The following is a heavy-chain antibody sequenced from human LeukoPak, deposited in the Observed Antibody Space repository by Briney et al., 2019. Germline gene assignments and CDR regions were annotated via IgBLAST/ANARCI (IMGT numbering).Heavy chain of an antibody. Sequence: PSETLSLTCTVSGGSISSSSYYWGWIRQPPGKGLEWIGSIYYSGSTYYNPSLKSRVTISVDTSKNQFSLKLSSVTAADTAVYYCARLVVAGTMDYWGQGTLVTVSS. D-gene: IGHD6-19*01. CDR3: ARLVVAGTMDY. J-gene: IGHJ4*02. CDR2: IYYSGST. CDR1: GGSISSSSYY. V-gene: IGHV4-39*01.